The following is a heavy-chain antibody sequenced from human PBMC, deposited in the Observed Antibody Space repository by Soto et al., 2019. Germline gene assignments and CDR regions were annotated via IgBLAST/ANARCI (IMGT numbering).Heavy chain of an antibody. CDR3: TTGLSMLGNYRYLHDGY. CDR1: GFTFTNAW. D-gene: IGHD3-16*02. J-gene: IGHJ4*02. CDR2: IKTKDEGGPT. Sequence: EVLLVESGGGLVKPGGSLRLSCAASGFTFTNAWMNWVRQAPGKGLEWVGRIKTKDEGGPTDYAAPVNGRFSISRDESEDTLYLQMNSLKAEDTAIYYCTTGLSMLGNYRYLHDGYWGQGALVTVSS. V-gene: IGHV3-15*07.